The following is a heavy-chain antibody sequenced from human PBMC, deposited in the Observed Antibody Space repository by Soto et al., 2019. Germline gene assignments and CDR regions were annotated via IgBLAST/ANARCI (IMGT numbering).Heavy chain of an antibody. CDR3: TTDLVELSSYYYYGMDV. Sequence: PGGSLRLSCAASGFTFSNAWMNWVRQAPGKGLKWVGRIKSKTDGGTTDYAAPVKGRFTISRDDSKNTLYLQMNSLKTEDTAVYYCTTDLVELSSYYYYGMDVWGQGTTVTVSS. CDR1: GFTFSNAW. J-gene: IGHJ6*02. V-gene: IGHV3-15*07. CDR2: IKSKTDGGTT. D-gene: IGHD1-7*01.